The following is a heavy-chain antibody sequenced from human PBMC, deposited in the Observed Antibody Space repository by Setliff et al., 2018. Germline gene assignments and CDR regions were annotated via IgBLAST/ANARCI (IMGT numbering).Heavy chain of an antibody. CDR1: GGSISSGSYY. J-gene: IGHJ4*02. CDR3: ARVGGNIAAAAPVYTYYFDY. Sequence: PSETLSLTCTVSGGSISSGSYYWSWIRQPAGKGLEWIGHIYTSGSTNYNPSLKSRVTISVDTSKNQFSLKLSSVTAADTAVYYCARVGGNIAAAAPVYTYYFDYWAREPWSPSPQ. V-gene: IGHV4-61*09. D-gene: IGHD6-13*01. CDR2: IYTSGST.